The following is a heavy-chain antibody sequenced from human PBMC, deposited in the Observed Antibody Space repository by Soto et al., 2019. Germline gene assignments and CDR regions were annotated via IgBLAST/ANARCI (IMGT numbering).Heavy chain of an antibody. Sequence: SETLSLTCAVSGGSISSGGYYWRWIRQQPGKGLERIGYIYYSGSTYYNPSLKSRVTISVDTSKNQFSLKLSSVTAADTAVYYCAREVITTGRGYYGMDVWGQGTTVTVSS. J-gene: IGHJ6*02. D-gene: IGHD2-21*01. V-gene: IGHV4-31*11. CDR3: AREVITTGRGYYGMDV. CDR2: IYYSGST. CDR1: GGSISSGGYY.